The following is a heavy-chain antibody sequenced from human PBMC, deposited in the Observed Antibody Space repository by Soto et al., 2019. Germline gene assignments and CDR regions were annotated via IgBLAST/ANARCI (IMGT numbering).Heavy chain of an antibody. J-gene: IGHJ3*02. Sequence: PSETLSLTCTVSGGSISSGDYYWSWIRQPPGKGLEWIGYIYYSGSTYYNPSLKSRVTISVDTSKNQFSLKLSSVTAADTAVYYCARGRRITMIEGAFDIWGQGTMVTVSS. CDR1: GGSISSGDYY. D-gene: IGHD3-22*01. CDR3: ARGRRITMIEGAFDI. CDR2: IYYSGST. V-gene: IGHV4-30-4*01.